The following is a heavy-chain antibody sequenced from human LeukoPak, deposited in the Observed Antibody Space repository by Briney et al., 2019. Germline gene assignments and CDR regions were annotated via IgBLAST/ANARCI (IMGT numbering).Heavy chain of an antibody. J-gene: IGHJ4*02. CDR2: INHSGST. V-gene: IGHV4-38-2*01. D-gene: IGHD3-3*01. CDR1: GLSVSSGYY. CDR3: ARSSGPEWPLSY. Sequence: SETLSLTCAVSGLSVSSGYYWGWIRQPPGKGLEWIGTINHSGSTNYNPSLKSRVTTSVDPSKNQFSLKLTSVTAADTAVYYCARSSGPEWPLSYWGQGTLVAVSS.